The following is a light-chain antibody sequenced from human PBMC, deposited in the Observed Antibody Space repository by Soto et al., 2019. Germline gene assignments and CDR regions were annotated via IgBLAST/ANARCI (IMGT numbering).Light chain of an antibody. J-gene: IGLJ1*01. Sequence: VLTQPPSASGSPGQSVTISCTGTSSDVGGYNYVSWYQQHPGKAPKLMIYEVSKRPSGVPDRFSGSKSGNTASLTVSGLQAEDEADYYCSSYAGSNNFVFGTGTKVTVL. V-gene: IGLV2-8*01. CDR3: SSYAGSNNFV. CDR1: SSDVGGYNY. CDR2: EVS.